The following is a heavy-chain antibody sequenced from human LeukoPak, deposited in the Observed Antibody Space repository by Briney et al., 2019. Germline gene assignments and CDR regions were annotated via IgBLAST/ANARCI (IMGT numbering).Heavy chain of an antibody. Sequence: GGSLRLSCAASGFTFDDYGMSWVRQAPGKGLEWVSGNWNGGSTGYADSVKGRFTISRDNAKNSLFLQMNSLRAEDTALYYCARDHHRRLYDSQARDTFDIWGQGTMATVSS. CDR2: NWNGGST. CDR3: ARDHHRRLYDSQARDTFDI. V-gene: IGHV3-20*04. D-gene: IGHD3-22*01. J-gene: IGHJ3*02. CDR1: GFTFDDYG.